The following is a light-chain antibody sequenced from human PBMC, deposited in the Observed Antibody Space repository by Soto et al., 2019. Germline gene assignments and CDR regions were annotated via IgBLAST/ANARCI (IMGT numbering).Light chain of an antibody. CDR3: QQYGDSPLT. CDR2: AAS. Sequence: ILLTQSPSTLSLSPGEGVTLSCRASQSVTVNSLAWYQQKPGQAPRLLIYAASTGAAAVPDRFTGSGSGTDFALTISILEPEDFGVYYCQQYGDSPLTSGPGTKVDI. J-gene: IGKJ3*01. V-gene: IGKV3-20*01. CDR1: QSVTVNS.